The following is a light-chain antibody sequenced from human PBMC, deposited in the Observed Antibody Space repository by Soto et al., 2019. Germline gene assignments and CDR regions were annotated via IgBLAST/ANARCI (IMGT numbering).Light chain of an antibody. CDR3: QQRTDRPPWT. J-gene: IGKJ1*01. Sequence: EIVMKQSPATLSVSPGESATLXXRASQSIGLAIAWYQHKPGQAPRLXXFDASQRATGIPARFRGSGSGTDFTLSIISLEPEDFAVYYCQQRTDRPPWTFGQGTKVDIK. CDR2: DAS. CDR1: QSIGLA. V-gene: IGKV3-11*01.